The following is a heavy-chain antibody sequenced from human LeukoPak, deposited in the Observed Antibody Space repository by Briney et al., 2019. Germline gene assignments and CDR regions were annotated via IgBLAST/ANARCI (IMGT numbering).Heavy chain of an antibody. J-gene: IGHJ4*02. CDR1: GFTFGDSA. CDR2: IRSKAYSETT. V-gene: IGHV3-49*03. CDR3: SSHSQGAY. Sequence: GGSLRLSCTTSGFTFGDSAMNWFRQAPGKGLEWVGFIRSKAYSETTDYAASVKGRFILSRDDSKSIAYLQMNSLKTEDTAVYFCSSHSQGAYWGQGTLVTVSS. D-gene: IGHD2-21*01.